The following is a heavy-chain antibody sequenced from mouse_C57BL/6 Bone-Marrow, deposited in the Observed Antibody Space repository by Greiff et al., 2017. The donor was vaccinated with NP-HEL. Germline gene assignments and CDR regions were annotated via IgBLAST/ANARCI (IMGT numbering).Heavy chain of an antibody. CDR3: ARESAYYGSSTFDY. CDR1: GYTFTSYG. Sequence: QVQLQQSGAELARPGASVKLSCKASGYTFTSYGISWVKQRTGQGLEWIGEIYPRSGNTYYNEKFKGKATLPADKSSSTAYMELRSLTSEDSAVYFCARESAYYGSSTFDYWGQGTTLTVSS. D-gene: IGHD1-1*01. J-gene: IGHJ2*01. CDR2: IYPRSGNT. V-gene: IGHV1-81*01.